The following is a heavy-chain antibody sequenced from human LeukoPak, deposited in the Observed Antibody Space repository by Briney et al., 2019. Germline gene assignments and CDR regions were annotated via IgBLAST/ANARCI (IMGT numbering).Heavy chain of an antibody. D-gene: IGHD2-21*01. V-gene: IGHV1-8*03. CDR1: GYTFTSYD. J-gene: IGHJ3*02. CDR3: ARGAYSGDAFDI. Sequence: ASVKVSCKASGYTFTSYDINWVRQATGQGLEWMGWMNPNSGNTGYAQKFQGRVTITRNTSISTAYMELSSLRSEDTAVYYCARGAYSGDAFDIWGQGTMVTVSS. CDR2: MNPNSGNT.